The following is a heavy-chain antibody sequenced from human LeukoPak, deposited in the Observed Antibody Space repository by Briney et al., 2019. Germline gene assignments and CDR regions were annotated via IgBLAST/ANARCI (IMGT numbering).Heavy chain of an antibody. J-gene: IGHJ3*02. CDR1: GGTFSSYA. Sequence: GASVKVSCKASGGTFSSYAISWVRQAPGQGLEWMGRIIPIFGTANYAQKFQGRVTITADKSTSTAYMELSSLRSEDTAVYHCARGWWFDAFDIWGQGTMVTVSS. D-gene: IGHD2-15*01. CDR2: IIPIFGTA. V-gene: IGHV1-69*06. CDR3: ARGWWFDAFDI.